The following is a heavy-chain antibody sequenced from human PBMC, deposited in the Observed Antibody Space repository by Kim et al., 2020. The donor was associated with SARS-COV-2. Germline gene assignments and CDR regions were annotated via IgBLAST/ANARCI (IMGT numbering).Heavy chain of an antibody. CDR2: IYYSGST. D-gene: IGHD6-13*01. J-gene: IGHJ4*02. CDR1: GGSISSSSYY. Sequence: SETLSLTCTVSGGSISSSSYYWGWIRQPPGKGLEWIGSIYYSGSTYYNPSLKSRVTISVDTSKNQFSLKLSSVTAADTAVYYCARSPWGAAAGRGRYYFDYWGQGTLVTVSS. CDR3: ARSPWGAAAGRGRYYFDY. V-gene: IGHV4-39*01.